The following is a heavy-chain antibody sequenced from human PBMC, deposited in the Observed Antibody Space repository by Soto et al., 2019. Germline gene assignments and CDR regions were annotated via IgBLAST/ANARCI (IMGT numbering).Heavy chain of an antibody. CDR2: IHYSGTT. D-gene: IGHD1-26*01. Sequence: QVQLLESGPGLVKPSETLSLTCTIYGGSISSYFWSWIRQPPGKGLEWIGYIHYSGTTVYSPSLKSRVTMSIDTSENQFNLNLTSVTAADTAVYYCARDTGSYYLDSWGQGSLVTVSS. CDR3: ARDTGSYYLDS. CDR1: GGSISSYF. J-gene: IGHJ4*02. V-gene: IGHV4-59*01.